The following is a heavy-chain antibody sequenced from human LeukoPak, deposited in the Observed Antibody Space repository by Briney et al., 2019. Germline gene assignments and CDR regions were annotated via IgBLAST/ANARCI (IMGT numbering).Heavy chain of an antibody. CDR3: ASQDRMDV. Sequence: SETLSLTCAVYGGTFSGYYWSWIRQPPGKGLEWIGEINHSGSTNYNPSLKSRVTISVDTSKNQFSLKLSSVTAADTAVYYCASQDRMDVWGQGTTVTVSS. CDR1: GGTFSGYY. V-gene: IGHV4-34*01. CDR2: INHSGST. J-gene: IGHJ6*02.